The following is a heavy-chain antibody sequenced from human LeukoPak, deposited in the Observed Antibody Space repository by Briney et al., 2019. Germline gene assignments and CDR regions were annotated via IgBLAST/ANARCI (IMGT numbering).Heavy chain of an antibody. Sequence: GASVKVSCKASGGTFSSYAISWVRQAPGQGLEWMGGIIPIFGTANYAQKFQGRVTITADESTSTAYMELSSLRSEDTAVYYCARGVTPAMPRYNWFDPWGQGTLVTVSS. CDR2: IIPIFGTA. D-gene: IGHD2-2*01. CDR3: ARGVTPAMPRYNWFDP. J-gene: IGHJ5*02. CDR1: GGTFSSYA. V-gene: IGHV1-69*13.